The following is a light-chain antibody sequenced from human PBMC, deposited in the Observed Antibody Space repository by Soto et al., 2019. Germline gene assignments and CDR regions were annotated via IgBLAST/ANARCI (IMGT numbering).Light chain of an antibody. J-gene: IGLJ1*01. V-gene: IGLV2-14*03. Sequence: QSVLTQPASVSGSPGQSITISCTGTSSDVGGYNYVSWYQQHPGKAPKLMIYDVSNRPSGVSNRFSGSKSGNTASLTISGLQAEYEADYYCSSYTSCSTPYVFGAGTKVTV. CDR2: DVS. CDR3: SSYTSCSTPYV. CDR1: SSDVGGYNY.